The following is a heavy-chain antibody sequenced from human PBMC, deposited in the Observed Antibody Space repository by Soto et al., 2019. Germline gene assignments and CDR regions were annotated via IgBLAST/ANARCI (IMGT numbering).Heavy chain of an antibody. CDR1: GYTFTSYG. Sequence: GASVKVSCKASGYTFTSYGISWVRQAPGQGLEWMGWISAYNGNTNYAQKLQGRVTMTTDTSTSTAYMELRSLRSDDTAVYYCARDLRQGLNLGATADYWGQGTLVTVSS. CDR3: ARDLRQGLNLGATADY. CDR2: ISAYNGNT. D-gene: IGHD1-26*01. V-gene: IGHV1-18*01. J-gene: IGHJ4*02.